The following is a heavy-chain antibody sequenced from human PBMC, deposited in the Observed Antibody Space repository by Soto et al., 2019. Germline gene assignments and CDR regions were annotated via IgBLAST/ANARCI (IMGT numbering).Heavy chain of an antibody. CDR3: ARESIGTTGTTSLDY. CDR2: IWYDGSNK. Sequence: QVQLVESGGGVVQPGRSLRLSCAASGFTFRTYGMHWVRQAPGKGLEWVAIIWYDGSNKYYADSVKGRFTISRDNSKKTLYLQMNSLRAEDTALYYCARESIGTTGTTSLDYWGQGTLVTVSS. J-gene: IGHJ4*02. D-gene: IGHD1-1*01. CDR1: GFTFRTYG. V-gene: IGHV3-33*01.